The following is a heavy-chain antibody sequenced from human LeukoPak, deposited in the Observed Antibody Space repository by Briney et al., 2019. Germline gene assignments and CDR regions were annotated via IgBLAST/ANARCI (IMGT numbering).Heavy chain of an antibody. D-gene: IGHD2-15*01. CDR3: ARDGGYCSGVTCYPFLDY. V-gene: IGHV4-38-2*02. CDR1: SYSISSVYY. J-gene: IGHJ4*02. CDR2: ISHSGST. Sequence: SETLSLTCAVSSYSISSVYYWGWIRQPPGKGLEWIGSISHSGSTYYNPPLKSRVTISVDTSKNQFSLKLSSVTAADTAAYYCARDGGYCSGVTCYPFLDYWGQGTLVTVSS.